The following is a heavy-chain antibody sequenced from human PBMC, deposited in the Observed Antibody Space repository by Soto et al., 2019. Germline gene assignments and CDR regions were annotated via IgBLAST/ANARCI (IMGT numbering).Heavy chain of an antibody. CDR3: ARLGFNYDFLSGYYNVHHYYGIDV. D-gene: IGHD3-3*01. CDR1: GFTFSHYA. Sequence: GGSLRLSCAASGFTFSHYAMHWVRQAPGKGLEYVSGISPIGDSTYYANSVKGRFTISRDNSKNTLCLQMGSLRAEDMAVYYCARLGFNYDFLSGYYNVHHYYGIDVWGQGTTVTVSS. CDR2: ISPIGDST. V-gene: IGHV3-64*01. J-gene: IGHJ6*02.